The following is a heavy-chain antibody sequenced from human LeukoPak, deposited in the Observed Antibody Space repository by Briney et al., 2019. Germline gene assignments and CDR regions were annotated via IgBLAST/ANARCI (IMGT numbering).Heavy chain of an antibody. CDR2: IYYSGST. J-gene: IGHJ4*02. Sequence: PSQTLSLTCSVSGGSISSGDYYWSWIRQPPGKGLEWIGYIYYSGSTYYNPSLKSRVTMSVDTSKNQLSLRLSSVTAADTAVYYCARYRGSGGSPISHFDYWGQGTLVTVSS. CDR3: ARYRGSGGSPISHFDY. V-gene: IGHV4-30-4*01. CDR1: GGSISSGDYY. D-gene: IGHD2-15*01.